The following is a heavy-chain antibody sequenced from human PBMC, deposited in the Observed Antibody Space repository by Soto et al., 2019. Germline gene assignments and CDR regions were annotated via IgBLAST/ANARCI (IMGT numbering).Heavy chain of an antibody. Sequence: EVRLLESGGGLVQPGGSLRLSCVASGFTFSNYAMSWVRQAPGKGLEWVSVVTGRSSSTYYADSVEGRFIISRDNSRNTLFLQMNSVGAEDTAVYYCTKHVPSKKNQRRWADAFHIWGQGTILTVSS. CDR2: VTGRSSST. J-gene: IGHJ3*02. V-gene: IGHV3-23*01. CDR3: TKHVPSKKNQRRWADAFHI. CDR1: GFTFSNYA. D-gene: IGHD2-2*01.